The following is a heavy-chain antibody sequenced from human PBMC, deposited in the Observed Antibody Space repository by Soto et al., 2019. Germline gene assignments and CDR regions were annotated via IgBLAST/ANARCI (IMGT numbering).Heavy chain of an antibody. D-gene: IGHD3-10*01. CDR2: ISAYNGNT. Sequence: AASVKVSCKASGYTFTSYGISWVRQAPGQGLEWMGWISAYNGNTNYAQKLQGRVTMTTDTSTSTAYMELRSLRSDDTAVYYCARGNTMVRGLYGMDVWGQGTTVTVSS. CDR1: GYTFTSYG. CDR3: ARGNTMVRGLYGMDV. J-gene: IGHJ6*02. V-gene: IGHV1-18*01.